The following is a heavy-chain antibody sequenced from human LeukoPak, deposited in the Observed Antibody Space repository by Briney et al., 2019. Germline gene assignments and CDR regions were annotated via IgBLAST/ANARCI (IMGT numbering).Heavy chain of an antibody. J-gene: IGHJ4*02. Sequence: PGRSLRLSCAASGFTFSSYAMHWVRQAPGKGLEWVAVIWYDGSNKYYADSVKGRFTISRDNSKNTLYLQMNSLRAEDTAVYYCARDQGSGSYSVDYWGQGTLVTVSS. CDR3: ARDQGSGSYSVDY. CDR2: IWYDGSNK. V-gene: IGHV3-33*01. D-gene: IGHD3-10*01. CDR1: GFTFSSYA.